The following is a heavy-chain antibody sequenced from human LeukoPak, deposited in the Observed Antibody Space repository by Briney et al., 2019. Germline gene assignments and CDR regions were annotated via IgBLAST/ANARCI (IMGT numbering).Heavy chain of an antibody. D-gene: IGHD3-9*01. Sequence: PGGSLGLSCAASGFSFSGFAMSWVRQAPGRGLEWVSAINGGGDYKNYADSVKGRFTVPRDNSKNTVSLQMNTLRAEDTAMYYCARSYSDDWYYFGLWGQGTLVTVSS. V-gene: IGHV3-23*01. J-gene: IGHJ4*02. CDR3: ARSYSDDWYYFGL. CDR1: GFSFSGFA. CDR2: INGGGDYK.